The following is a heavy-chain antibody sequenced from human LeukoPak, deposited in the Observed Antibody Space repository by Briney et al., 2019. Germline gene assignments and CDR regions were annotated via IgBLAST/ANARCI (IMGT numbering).Heavy chain of an antibody. CDR2: IYYSGST. J-gene: IGHJ4*02. Sequence: SETLSLTCTVSGGSISSGGYYWSWIRQHPGKGLAWIGYIYYSGSTYYNPSLKSRVTISVDTSKNQFSLKLSSVTAADTAVYYCARESVSGSYLVDYWGQGTLVTVSS. V-gene: IGHV4-31*03. D-gene: IGHD1-26*01. CDR3: ARESVSGSYLVDY. CDR1: GGSISSGGYY.